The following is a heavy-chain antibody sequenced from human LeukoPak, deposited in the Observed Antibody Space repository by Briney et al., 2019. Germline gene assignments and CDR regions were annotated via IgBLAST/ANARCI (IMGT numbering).Heavy chain of an antibody. J-gene: IGHJ6*03. CDR1: GASISSYY. D-gene: IGHD3-3*01. Sequence: SETLSLTCTVSGASISSYYWSWIRQPPGKGLEWIGYIYYSGSTNYNPYLKSRVTISVDTSKNQFSLKLSSVTAADTAVYYCARDLEGFAEYYMDVWGKGTTVTVSS. V-gene: IGHV4-59*01. CDR3: ARDLEGFAEYYMDV. CDR2: IYYSGST.